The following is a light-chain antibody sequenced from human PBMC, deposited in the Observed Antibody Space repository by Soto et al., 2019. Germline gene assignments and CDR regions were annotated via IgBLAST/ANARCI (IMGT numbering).Light chain of an antibody. V-gene: IGLV2-8*01. CDR1: INEVGGYNY. Sequence: QSALTQPPSASGSPGQSVTISCAGTINEVGGYNYVSWYQQHPGKVPQLMIYQVTKRPSGVPDRFSASKSDTTASLTISGLQAEDEGDYYCMSYAGGNRFVFGTGTKV. CDR3: MSYAGGNRFV. CDR2: QVT. J-gene: IGLJ1*01.